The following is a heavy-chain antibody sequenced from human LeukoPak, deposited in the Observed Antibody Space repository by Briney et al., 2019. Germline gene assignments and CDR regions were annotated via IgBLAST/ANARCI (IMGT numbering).Heavy chain of an antibody. D-gene: IGHD6-19*01. CDR1: GGTFSSYA. CDR2: IIPIFGTA. J-gene: IGHJ4*02. CDR3: ARDWADRSGWYL. Sequence: SVKVSCKASGGTFSSYAISWVRQAPGQGLEWMGGIIPIFGTANYAQKFQGRVTITADKSTSTAYMELSSLRSEDTAVYYCARDWADRSGWYLWGQGTLVTVSS. V-gene: IGHV1-69*06.